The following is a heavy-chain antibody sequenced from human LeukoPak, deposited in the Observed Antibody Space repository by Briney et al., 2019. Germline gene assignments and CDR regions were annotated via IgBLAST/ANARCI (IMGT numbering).Heavy chain of an antibody. CDR1: GFTFSSYA. Sequence: GGSLRLSCAASGFTFSSYAMMWVRQAPGKGLEWVSSIDSTSSFIYYADSLKGRFTVSRDNAKNSLYLQMSSLRAEDTAVYYCARTGFLDHWGQGTLVTVSS. CDR2: IDSTSSFI. D-gene: IGHD7-27*01. CDR3: ARTGFLDH. V-gene: IGHV3-21*01. J-gene: IGHJ4*02.